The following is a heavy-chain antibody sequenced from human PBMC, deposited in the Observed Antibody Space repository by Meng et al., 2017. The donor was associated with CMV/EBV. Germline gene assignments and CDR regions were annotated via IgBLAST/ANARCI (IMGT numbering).Heavy chain of an antibody. CDR1: GFTFSSYG. V-gene: IGHV3-30*02. CDR3: ATLHTATGAY. D-gene: IGHD5-18*01. CDR2: IRYDGSNK. J-gene: IGHJ4*02. Sequence: LSLTCAASGFTFSSYGMHWVRQAPGKGLEWVAFIRYDGSNKYYADSVKGRFTISRDNSKNTLYLQMNSLRAEDTAVYYCATLHTATGAYWGQGTLVTVSS.